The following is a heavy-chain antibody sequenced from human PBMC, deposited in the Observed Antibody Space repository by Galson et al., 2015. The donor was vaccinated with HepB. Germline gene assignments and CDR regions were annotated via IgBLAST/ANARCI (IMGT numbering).Heavy chain of an antibody. CDR1: GFTFSNAW. CDR3: TTARITFRQAFDI. J-gene: IGHJ3*02. V-gene: IGHV3-15*01. CDR2: IKSKTDGGTT. D-gene: IGHD3-16*01. Sequence: SLRLSCAASGFTFSNAWMSWVRQAPGKGLEWVGRIKSKTDGGTTDYAAPVKGRFTISRDDSKNTLYLQMNSLKTEDTAVYYCTTARITFRQAFDIWGQGTMVTVSS.